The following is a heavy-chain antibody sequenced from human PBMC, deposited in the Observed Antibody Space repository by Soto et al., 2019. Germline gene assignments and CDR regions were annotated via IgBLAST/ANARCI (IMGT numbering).Heavy chain of an antibody. D-gene: IGHD3-22*01. J-gene: IGHJ4*02. CDR3: ARWLNYYDSSGYLY. V-gene: IGHV3-23*01. Sequence: GGSLRLSCAASGFTFSSYAMSWVRQAPGKGLEWVSAISDSGGSTYYADSVKGRLTISRDNSKNTLYLEMNSLRAEDTAVYYCARWLNYYDSSGYLYWGQGTLVTVSS. CDR1: GFTFSSYA. CDR2: ISDSGGST.